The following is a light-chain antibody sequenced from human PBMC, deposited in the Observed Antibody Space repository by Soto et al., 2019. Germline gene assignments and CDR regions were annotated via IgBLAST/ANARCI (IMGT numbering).Light chain of an antibody. V-gene: IGKV1-5*03. CDR1: QSISSW. Sequence: DIQLTQSPSTLSASVGDRVTITCRASQSISSWLAWYQQKPGTAPKLLIYKASTLEGGVPSRFSGSRSGTEFTLTVSSLQPDDFTNYYCQQYNDSFPYTFGQGTKVDI. J-gene: IGKJ2*01. CDR2: KAS. CDR3: QQYNDSFPYT.